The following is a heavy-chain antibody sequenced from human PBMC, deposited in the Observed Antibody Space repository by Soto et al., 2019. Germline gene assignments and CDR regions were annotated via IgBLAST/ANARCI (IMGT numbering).Heavy chain of an antibody. D-gene: IGHD3-22*01. CDR2: IWYDGSNK. CDR3: ARVPTYYYDSSSELDY. J-gene: IGHJ4*02. V-gene: IGHV3-33*01. CDR1: GFTFSSYG. Sequence: GGSLRLSCAASGFTFSSYGMHWVRQAPGKGLEWVAVIWYDGSNKYYADSVKGRFTISRDNSKNTLYLQMNSLRAEDTAVYYCARVPTYYYDSSSELDYWGQGTLVTVSS.